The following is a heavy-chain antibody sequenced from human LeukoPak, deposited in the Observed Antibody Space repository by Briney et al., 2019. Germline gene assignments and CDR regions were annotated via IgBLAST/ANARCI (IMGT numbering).Heavy chain of an antibody. CDR2: ISSSGSTI. V-gene: IGHV3-48*03. CDR1: GFTFSSYV. D-gene: IGHD3-3*01. CDR3: AGGDYDFWGGYYRGFDY. Sequence: GGSLRHSCAASGFTFSSYVMNWVRQAPGKGLEWVSYISSSGSTIYYADSVKGRFTISRDNAKNSLYLQMNSLRDTAVYYCAGGDYDFWGGYYRGFDYWGQGTLVTVSS. J-gene: IGHJ4*02.